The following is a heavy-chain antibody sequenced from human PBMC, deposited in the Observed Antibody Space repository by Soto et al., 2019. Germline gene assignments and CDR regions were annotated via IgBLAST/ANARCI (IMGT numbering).Heavy chain of an antibody. CDR3: ARDAAVPGESDRFDY. D-gene: IGHD6-19*01. Sequence: SETLSLTCAVSGDSVTSNVWWSWVRQPPGKGLEWIGEAYHNGLTDYNPSLKSRVTMSVATSKNEFSLKLTSLTAADTAIYYCARDAAVPGESDRFDYWGQGTLVTVSS. J-gene: IGHJ4*02. CDR2: AYHNGLT. V-gene: IGHV4-4*02. CDR1: GDSVTSNVW.